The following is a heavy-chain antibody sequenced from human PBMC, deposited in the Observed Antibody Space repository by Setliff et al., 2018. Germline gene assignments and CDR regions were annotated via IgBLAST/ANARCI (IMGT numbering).Heavy chain of an antibody. D-gene: IGHD2-15*01. Sequence: TLSLTCTVSGGSISSYYWSWIRQPPGKALEWLALVYWDDDKRYSPSLKSRLTITKDTSKNQVVLKMTNMDPVDTATYYCAHDGWWSTVPLEYWGQGSLVTVSS. CDR3: AHDGWWSTVPLEY. CDR2: VYWDDDK. CDR1: GGSISSYYW. J-gene: IGHJ4*02. V-gene: IGHV2-5*08.